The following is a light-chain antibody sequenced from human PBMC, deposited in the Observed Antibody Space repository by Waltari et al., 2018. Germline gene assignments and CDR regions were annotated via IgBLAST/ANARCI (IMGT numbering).Light chain of an antibody. CDR3: AAWDDSRSVV. CDR1: SSNIGNKH. CDR2: DSV. V-gene: IGLV1-47*01. Sequence: QSLLTQSPSASGTPGQRVSISCSGSSSNIGNKHVYWYQHFPGTAPRLRIYDSVRLPSGVPERFSASKAGTSASLAISGLRSEDEADYYCAAWDDSRSVVFGGGTRLTVL. J-gene: IGLJ2*01.